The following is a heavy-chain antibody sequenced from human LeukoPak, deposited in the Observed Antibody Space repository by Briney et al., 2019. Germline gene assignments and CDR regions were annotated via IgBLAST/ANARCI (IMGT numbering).Heavy chain of an antibody. V-gene: IGHV1-69*05. D-gene: IGHD2-15*01. CDR3: ARDRIAPPIVMASDGY. J-gene: IGHJ4*02. CDR1: GGTFSSYV. CDR2: IIPIFGTA. Sequence: SVKVSCKASGGTFSSYVISWVRQAPGQGLEWMGRIIPIFGTANYAQKFQGRVTITTDESTSTAYMELSSLRSEDTAVYYCARDRIAPPIVMASDGYWGQGTLVTVSS.